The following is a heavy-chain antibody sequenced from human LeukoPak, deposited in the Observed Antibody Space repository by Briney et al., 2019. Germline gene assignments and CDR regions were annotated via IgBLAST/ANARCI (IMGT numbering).Heavy chain of an antibody. CDR1: GGSISSSNW. V-gene: IGHV4-4*02. CDR2: IYHSGST. Sequence: SGTLSLTCAVSGGSISSSNWWSWVRQPPGKGLEWIGEIYHSGSTNYNPSLKSRVTISVDTSKNQFSLKLSSVTAADTAVYYCARARIAAAGSSPNWFDPWGQGTLVTVSS. D-gene: IGHD6-13*01. J-gene: IGHJ5*02. CDR3: ARARIAAAGSSPNWFDP.